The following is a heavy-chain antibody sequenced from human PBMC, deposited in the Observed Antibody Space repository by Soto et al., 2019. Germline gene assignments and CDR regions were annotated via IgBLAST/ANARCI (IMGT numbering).Heavy chain of an antibody. CDR1: GGSISSSSYY. J-gene: IGHJ6*03. Sequence: PSETLSLTCTVSGGSISSSSYYWGWIRQPPGKGLEWIGNIYYSGSTYYNPSLKSRVTISVDTSKNQFSLKLSSVTAADTAVYYCARSVFYYYYMDVWGKGTTVTVSS. CDR2: IYYSGST. V-gene: IGHV4-39*07. CDR3: ARSVFYYYYMDV.